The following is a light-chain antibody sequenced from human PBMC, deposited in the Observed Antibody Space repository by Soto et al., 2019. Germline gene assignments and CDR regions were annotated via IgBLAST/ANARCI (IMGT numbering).Light chain of an antibody. J-gene: IGLJ2*01. CDR2: EVA. Sequence: QPASVSGSPGQSITISCTGTSSDPATYNLVSWYQQRPGKAPQLIIYEVAKRPSGVPARFSGSQSGDTASLTISGLQAEDEADYYCCSRLFGGGTKLTVL. V-gene: IGLV2-23*02. CDR1: SSDPATYNL. CDR3: CSRL.